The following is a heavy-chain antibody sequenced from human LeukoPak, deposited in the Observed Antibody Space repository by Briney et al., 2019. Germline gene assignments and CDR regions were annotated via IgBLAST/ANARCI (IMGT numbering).Heavy chain of an antibody. Sequence: GGSLRLSCAASGFTFSSYAMHWVRQAPGKGLEWVAVISYDGSNKYYADSVKGRFTISRDNSKNTLYLQMNSLRAEDTAVYYCAKDEMATIAFFDYWGQGTLVTVSS. D-gene: IGHD5-24*01. CDR1: GFTFSSYA. J-gene: IGHJ4*02. CDR2: ISYDGSNK. V-gene: IGHV3-30-3*01. CDR3: AKDEMATIAFFDY.